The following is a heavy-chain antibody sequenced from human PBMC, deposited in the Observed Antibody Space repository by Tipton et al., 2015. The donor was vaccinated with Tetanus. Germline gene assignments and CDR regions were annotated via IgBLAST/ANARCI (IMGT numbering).Heavy chain of an antibody. CDR3: ARGTGDY. V-gene: IGHV4-59*02. CDR2: VYYTGST. J-gene: IGHJ4*02. CDR1: GDSVSGYY. Sequence: TLSLTCTVSGDSVSGYYWSWIRQPPGKGLEWIGYVYYTGSTNHNPSLKSRVTISMDRSKNQIPLQLTSVTAADTAVYYCARGTGDYWGQGTLVTVSS. D-gene: IGHD1-14*01.